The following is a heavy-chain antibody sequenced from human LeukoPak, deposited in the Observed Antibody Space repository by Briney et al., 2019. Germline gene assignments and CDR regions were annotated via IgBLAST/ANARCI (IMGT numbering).Heavy chain of an antibody. Sequence: GESLKISCKGSGYSFTSYWIGWVRQMPGKGLEWMGIIYPGDSDTRYSPSFQGQVTISADKSISTAYLQWSSLRSEDTAVYYCAGGYCSSTSCLPRPPWGWIDAFDIWGQGTMVTVSP. CDR1: GYSFTSYW. J-gene: IGHJ3*02. CDR3: AGGYCSSTSCLPRPPWGWIDAFDI. V-gene: IGHV5-51*01. D-gene: IGHD2-2*01. CDR2: IYPGDSDT.